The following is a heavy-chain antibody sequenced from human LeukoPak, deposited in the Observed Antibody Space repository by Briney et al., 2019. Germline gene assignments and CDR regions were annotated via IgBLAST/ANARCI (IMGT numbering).Heavy chain of an antibody. D-gene: IGHD1-26*01. CDR1: GGSISSFY. CDR3: VTGRYSYGWYDH. J-gene: IGHJ5*02. Sequence: PSVTLSLTCTVSGGSISSFYWSWIRQPPGKGLEWIGYMYYGGSPNYNPSLKSRVITSLDTSKNQFSLKLNSVTTADTAVYYCVTGRYSYGWYDHWGQGILVTVSS. CDR2: MYYGGSP. V-gene: IGHV4-59*13.